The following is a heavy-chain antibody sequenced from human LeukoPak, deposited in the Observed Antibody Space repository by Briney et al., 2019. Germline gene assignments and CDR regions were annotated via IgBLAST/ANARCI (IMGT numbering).Heavy chain of an antibody. CDR1: GFTFSSYA. V-gene: IGHV3-30-3*01. CDR3: AKDYDSSGYYRGFPDY. J-gene: IGHJ4*02. Sequence: TGGSLRLSCAASGFTFSSYAMHWVRQAPGKGLEWVAVISYDGSNKYYADSVKGRFTISRDNSKNTLYLQMNSLRAEDTAVYYCAKDYDSSGYYRGFPDYWGQGTLVTVSS. D-gene: IGHD3-22*01. CDR2: ISYDGSNK.